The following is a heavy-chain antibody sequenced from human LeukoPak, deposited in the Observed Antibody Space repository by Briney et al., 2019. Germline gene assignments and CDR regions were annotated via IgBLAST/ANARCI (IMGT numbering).Heavy chain of an antibody. Sequence: SETLSLTCTVSGGSISSSSYYWGWIRQPPGKGLEWIGSIYYSGSTYYNPSLKSRVTISVDTSKNQFSLKLTSVTGADTAVYYCARERGEEYSSGWYKRNYFDNWGQGIRVTVSS. V-gene: IGHV4-39*07. CDR2: IYYSGST. D-gene: IGHD6-19*01. CDR3: ARERGEEYSSGWYKRNYFDN. J-gene: IGHJ4*02. CDR1: GGSISSSSYY.